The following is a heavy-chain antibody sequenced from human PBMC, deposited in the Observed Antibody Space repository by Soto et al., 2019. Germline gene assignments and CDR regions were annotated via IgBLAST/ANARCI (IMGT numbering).Heavy chain of an antibody. J-gene: IGHJ4*02. V-gene: IGHV3-21*04. D-gene: IGHD6-13*01. CDR3: AKDSIAAAGNFDY. CDR2: ISSTTNYI. CDR1: GFTFTRYS. Sequence: GGSLSLSCAASGFTFTRYSMNWVRQAPGKGLEWVSSISSTTNYIYYADSVKGRFTISRDNSKNTLYLQMNSLRAEDTAVYYCAKDSIAAAGNFDYWGQGTLVTVSS.